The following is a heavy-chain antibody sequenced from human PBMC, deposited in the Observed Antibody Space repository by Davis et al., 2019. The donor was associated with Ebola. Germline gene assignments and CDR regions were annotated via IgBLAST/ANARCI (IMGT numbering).Heavy chain of an antibody. CDR2: IRSKANSYAT. Sequence: GESLKISCAASGFTFSGSAMHWVRQASGKGLEWVGRIRSKANSYATAYAASVKGRFTISRDDSKNTAYLQINSLKTEDTAVYYCSQSVGGGDYWGQGTLVTVSS. CDR3: SQSVGGGDY. V-gene: IGHV3-73*01. J-gene: IGHJ4*02. CDR1: GFTFSGSA. D-gene: IGHD2-15*01.